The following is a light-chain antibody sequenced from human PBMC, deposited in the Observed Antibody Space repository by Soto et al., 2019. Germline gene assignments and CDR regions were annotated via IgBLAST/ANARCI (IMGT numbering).Light chain of an antibody. CDR1: QTISSL. V-gene: IGKV1-5*01. Sequence: DIQMTQSPSTLSGSVGDRVTISCRASQTISSLLAWYQVKPGKAPKLLIYAASTLESGVPSRFSATVSGTEFSLTITSLQPEDFATYYCQQLFDSPITFGQGTRLEI. CDR2: AAS. J-gene: IGKJ5*01. CDR3: QQLFDSPIT.